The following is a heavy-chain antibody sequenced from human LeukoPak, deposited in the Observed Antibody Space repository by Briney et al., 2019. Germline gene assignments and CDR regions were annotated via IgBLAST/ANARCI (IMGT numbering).Heavy chain of an antibody. D-gene: IGHD3-22*01. CDR3: ASRSGFL. CDR1: GGSLSGYY. Sequence: SETLSLTRAVFGGSLSGYYWSWIRQPPGKGLEWIGEISHSGTTNYNPSLESRVTISVDTSKNQFSLKLSSVTAADTAVYYCASRSGFLWGQGTLVTVSS. V-gene: IGHV4-34*01. J-gene: IGHJ4*02. CDR2: ISHSGTT.